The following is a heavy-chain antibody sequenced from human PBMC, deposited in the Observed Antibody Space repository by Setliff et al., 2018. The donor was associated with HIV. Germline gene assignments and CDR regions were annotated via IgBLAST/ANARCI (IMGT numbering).Heavy chain of an antibody. D-gene: IGHD4-17*01. V-gene: IGHV3-33*01. CDR2: IWYDGSSK. J-gene: IGHJ6*03. CDR3: AREIRAGDYPPYNYYFYMDV. Sequence: GGSLRLSCAASGFTFSSYGMHWVRQAPGKGLEWVAIIWYDGSSKYYADSVKGRFTISRDNAKNSLFLQMNSLRAEDTALYYCAREIRAGDYPPYNYYFYMDVWGKGTTVTVSS. CDR1: GFTFSSYG.